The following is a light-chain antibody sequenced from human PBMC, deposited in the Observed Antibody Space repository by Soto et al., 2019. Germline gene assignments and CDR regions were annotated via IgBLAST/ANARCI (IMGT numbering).Light chain of an antibody. CDR3: QQSYSTPLT. CDR1: QSISRY. V-gene: IGKV1-39*01. Sequence: DIQMTQSPSSLSASVGERVIITCRASQSISRYLNWYQRKPGRAPKLLVYAASNLQSGVPSRFSGSGSETDFTLTINSLQPEDFATYYCQQSYSTPLTFGGGTKVEI. J-gene: IGKJ4*01. CDR2: AAS.